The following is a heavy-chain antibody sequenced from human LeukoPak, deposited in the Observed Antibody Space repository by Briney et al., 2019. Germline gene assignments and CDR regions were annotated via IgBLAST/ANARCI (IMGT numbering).Heavy chain of an antibody. CDR2: TYYRSKWYN. J-gene: IGHJ4*02. D-gene: IGHD1-26*01. Sequence: SQTLSLTCAISGDSVSSNSAAWNWIRQSPSRGLEWLGRTYYRSKWYNDYAVSVKSRITINPDASKNQFSLQLNSVTPEDTAVYYCAGDLGTPNSFPWPYFDYWGQGTLVTVSS. CDR1: GDSVSSNSAA. CDR3: AGDLGTPNSFPWPYFDY. V-gene: IGHV6-1*01.